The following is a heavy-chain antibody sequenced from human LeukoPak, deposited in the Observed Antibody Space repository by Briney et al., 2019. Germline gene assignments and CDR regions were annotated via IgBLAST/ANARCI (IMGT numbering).Heavy chain of an antibody. Sequence: SETLSLTCTVSGGSISSGDYYWSWIRQPPGKGLEWIGYIYYSGSTYYNPSLKSRVTISVDTSKNQFSLKLSSVTAADTAVYYCARTAPRAGYYDSSGYPTENWGQGTLVTVSS. D-gene: IGHD3-22*01. J-gene: IGHJ4*02. V-gene: IGHV4-30-4*08. CDR3: ARTAPRAGYYDSSGYPTEN. CDR2: IYYSGST. CDR1: GGSISSGDYY.